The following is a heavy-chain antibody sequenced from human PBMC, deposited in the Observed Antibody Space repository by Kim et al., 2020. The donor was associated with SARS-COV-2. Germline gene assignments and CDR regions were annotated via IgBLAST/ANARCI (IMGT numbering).Heavy chain of an antibody. CDR3: AAVRIRGNVVMVIASTPYHFNY. CDR2: FDPEDGET. J-gene: IGHJ4*02. Sequence: ASVKVSCKVSEYTLTELSMHWVRQAPGKGLEWMGGFDPEDGETVYAQKFQGRVTMTEDTSTDTAYMELSSLRSEDTAVYYCAAVRIRGNVVMVIASTPYHFNYWGQGTLVTVSS. CDR1: EYTLTELS. D-gene: IGHD2-21*01. V-gene: IGHV1-24*01.